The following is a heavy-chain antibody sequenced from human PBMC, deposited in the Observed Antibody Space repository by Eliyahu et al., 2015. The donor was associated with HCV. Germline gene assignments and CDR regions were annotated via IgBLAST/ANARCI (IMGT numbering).Heavy chain of an antibody. J-gene: IGHJ4*02. CDR2: IIPIFGTA. CDR1: GGTFSSYA. V-gene: IGHV1-69*01. Sequence: EVKKPGSSVKVSCKASGGTFSSYAISWVRQAPGQGLEWMGGIIPIFGTANYAQKFQGRVTITADESTSTAYMELSSLRSEDTGLYFCARERAGYYGSGRPSAYFDYWGQGTLVTVSS. D-gene: IGHD3-10*01. CDR3: ARERAGYYGSGRPSAYFDY.